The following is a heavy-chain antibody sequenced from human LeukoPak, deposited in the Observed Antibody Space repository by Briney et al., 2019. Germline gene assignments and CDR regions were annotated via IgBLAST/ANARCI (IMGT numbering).Heavy chain of an antibody. D-gene: IGHD3-16*01. CDR1: GGTFSSYA. CDR2: IIPIFATA. V-gene: IGHV1-69*01. CDR3: ARANRESYTADEALDI. Sequence: SVKVSCKASGGTFSSYAISWVRQAPGQGLEWMGGIIPIFATANYAQKFRGRVTITADESTSTAYMELSSLRSEDTAVYYCARANRESYTADEALDIWGQGAMVTVSS. J-gene: IGHJ3*02.